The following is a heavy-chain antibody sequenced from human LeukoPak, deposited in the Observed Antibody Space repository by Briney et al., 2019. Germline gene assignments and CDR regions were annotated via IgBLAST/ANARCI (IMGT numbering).Heavy chain of an antibody. J-gene: IGHJ4*02. CDR2: SDPEDGER. CDR1: GKTLSDLS. Sequence: GASVKVSCKVSGKTLSDLSIHWLRQPPGKGLEWLGGSDPEDGERIYAQMLQGRVTMTEDTSIDTAYMELSSLRSEDTAVYYCVTGFTTMAVDYFDYWGQGTLVTVSS. CDR3: VTGFTTMAVDYFDY. V-gene: IGHV1-24*01. D-gene: IGHD5-18*01.